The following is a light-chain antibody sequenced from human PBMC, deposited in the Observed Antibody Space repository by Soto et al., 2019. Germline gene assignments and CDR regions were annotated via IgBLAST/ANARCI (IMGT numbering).Light chain of an antibody. CDR1: QVISSY. CDR2: AAS. J-gene: IGKJ4*01. V-gene: IGKV1-9*01. Sequence: DIQLTQSPSFLSASVGDRVTITCRASQVISSYLAWYQQKPGKAPKLLIYAASTLQSGVPSRFSGSRSGTEFTLTISSLQPEDFATYYCQQFKSYPLTFGGGTKVDIK. CDR3: QQFKSYPLT.